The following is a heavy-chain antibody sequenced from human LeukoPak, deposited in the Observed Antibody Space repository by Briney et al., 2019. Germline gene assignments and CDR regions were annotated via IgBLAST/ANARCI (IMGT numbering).Heavy chain of an antibody. J-gene: IGHJ6*03. CDR2: IYTSGST. Sequence: PSETLSLTCTVSGGSISSGSYYWSWIRQPAGKGLEWIGRIYTSGSTNYNPSLKSRVTISVDTSKTQFSLKLSSVTAADTAVYYCARTPYYYDSSGYYYYYYYMDVWGKGTTVTISS. CDR3: ARTPYYYDSSGYYYYYYYMDV. CDR1: GGSISSGSYY. V-gene: IGHV4-61*02. D-gene: IGHD3-22*01.